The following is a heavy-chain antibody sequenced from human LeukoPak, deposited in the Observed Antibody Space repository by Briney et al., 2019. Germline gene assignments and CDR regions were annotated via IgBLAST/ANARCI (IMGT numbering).Heavy chain of an antibody. CDR1: GFTFSSYG. V-gene: IGHV3-30*02. D-gene: IGHD3-22*01. J-gene: IGHJ4*02. CDR2: IPYDGSYK. Sequence: PGGSLRLSCAASGFTFSSYGMHWVRQAPGKGLEWVAFIPYDGSYKYYADSVKGRFTISRDNSKNTLYLQMNSLRAEDTAVYYCARGPYYYDSSIIDYWGQGTLVTVSS. CDR3: ARGPYYYDSSIIDY.